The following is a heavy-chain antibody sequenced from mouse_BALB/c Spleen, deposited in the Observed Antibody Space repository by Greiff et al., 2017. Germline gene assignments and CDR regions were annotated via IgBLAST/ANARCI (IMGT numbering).Heavy chain of an antibody. CDR1: GYTFTSYW. J-gene: IGHJ3*01. CDR2: IYPGSGST. D-gene: IGHD2-4*01. V-gene: IGHV1S22*01. CDR3: TSLYEYDEDPFAY. Sequence: LQQPGSELVRPGASVKLSCKASGYTFTSYWMHWVKQRPGQGLEWIGNIYPGSGSTNYDEKFKSKATLTVDTSSSTAYMQLSSLTSEDSAVYYCTSLYEYDEDPFAYWGEGTLVTVSA.